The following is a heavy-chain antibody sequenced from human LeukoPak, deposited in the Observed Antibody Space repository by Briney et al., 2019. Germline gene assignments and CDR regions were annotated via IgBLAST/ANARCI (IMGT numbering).Heavy chain of an antibody. CDR1: GDXVSSNSAA. Sequence: SQTLSLTCAISGDXVSSNSAAWNWIRQSPSRCLEWLGRTYYRSKWYNDYAVSMKSRITINPDTSKDQFSLQLNSVTPEDTAVYYCARDAGSGWSSFDYWGQGTLVTVSS. D-gene: IGHD6-19*01. CDR3: ARDAGSGWSSFDY. CDR2: TYYRSKWYN. J-gene: IGHJ4*02. V-gene: IGHV6-1*01.